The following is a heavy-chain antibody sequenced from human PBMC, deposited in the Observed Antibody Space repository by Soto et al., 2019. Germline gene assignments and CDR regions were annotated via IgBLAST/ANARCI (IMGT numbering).Heavy chain of an antibody. CDR1: GFTLRHFA. D-gene: IGHD1-1*01. CDR2: IGGSDGTT. J-gene: IGHJ4*02. Sequence: GGSLRLSCAASGFTLRHFAMNWVRQAPGKGLEWVSGIGGSDGTTYYADSVKGRFTISRDNSKNTLFLQMNSPRPEDTAVYYCAKDKGVFNWATSYFDYWGQGALVTVSS. V-gene: IGHV3-23*01. CDR3: AKDKGVFNWATSYFDY.